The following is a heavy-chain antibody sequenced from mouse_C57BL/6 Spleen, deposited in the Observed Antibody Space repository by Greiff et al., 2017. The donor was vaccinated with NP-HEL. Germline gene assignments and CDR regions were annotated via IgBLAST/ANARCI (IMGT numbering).Heavy chain of an antibody. CDR2: INPYNGGT. Sequence: VQLQQSGPVLVKPGASVKMSCKASGYTFTDYYMNWVKQSHGKSLEWIGVINPYNGGTSYNQKFKGKATLTADKSSSTAYMELNSLTSEDSAVYYCARRGVVATVDYWGQGTTLTVSS. CDR1: GYTFTDYY. CDR3: ARRGVVATVDY. J-gene: IGHJ2*01. V-gene: IGHV1-19*01. D-gene: IGHD1-1*01.